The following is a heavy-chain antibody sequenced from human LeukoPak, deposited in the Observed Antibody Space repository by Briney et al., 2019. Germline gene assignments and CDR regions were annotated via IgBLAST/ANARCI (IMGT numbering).Heavy chain of an antibody. D-gene: IGHD2-21*01. CDR1: GGSISSYY. CDR2: IYYSGST. V-gene: IGHV4-59*01. CDR3: ARAFPHKRPFDP. Sequence: PSETLSLTCTVSGGSISSYYWSWIRQPPGKGLEWIGYIYYSGSTNYNPSLKSRVTISVDTSKNQFSLKLSSVTAADTAVYYCARAFPHKRPFDPWGQGTLVTVSS. J-gene: IGHJ5*02.